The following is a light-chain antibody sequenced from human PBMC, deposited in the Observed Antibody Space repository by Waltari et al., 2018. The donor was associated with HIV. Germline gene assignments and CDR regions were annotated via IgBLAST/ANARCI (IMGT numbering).Light chain of an antibody. Sequence: QSVLTHPPSVSATPGQRVTISCPGSRAHIGDNMFCCYQKVSGVAPRLLIYDNNRRPSGIPARFSGSKSGTSATLAITGLQTGDEADYYCGTWDSSLSSVVFGGGTKLTV. CDR1: RAHIGDNM. V-gene: IGLV1-51*01. CDR3: GTWDSSLSSVV. CDR2: DNN. J-gene: IGLJ2*01.